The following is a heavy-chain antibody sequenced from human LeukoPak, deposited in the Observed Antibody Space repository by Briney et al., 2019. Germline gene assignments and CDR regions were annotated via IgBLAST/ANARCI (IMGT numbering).Heavy chain of an antibody. Sequence: SETLSLTCAVYGGSFSGYYWGWIRQPPGKGLEWIGEINHSGSTNYNPSLKSRVTISVDTSKNQFSLKLSSVTAADTAVYYCARARYYYDSSGYYYYFDYWGQGTLVTVSS. V-gene: IGHV4-34*01. J-gene: IGHJ4*02. D-gene: IGHD3-22*01. CDR3: ARARYYYDSSGYYYYFDY. CDR1: GGSFSGYY. CDR2: INHSGST.